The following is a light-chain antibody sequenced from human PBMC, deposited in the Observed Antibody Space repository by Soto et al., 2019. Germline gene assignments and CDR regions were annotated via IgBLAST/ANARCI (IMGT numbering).Light chain of an antibody. CDR3: NSYSSSATPYV. V-gene: IGLV2-14*01. J-gene: IGLJ1*01. CDR1: SSDIGPYNY. Sequence: QSALTQPASVSGSPGQSITISCIGTSSDIGPYNYVSWYQQHPDKAPKLILYEVTNRPSGASDRFSGSKSGNAAFLTISGLQAEDEADYYCNSYSSSATPYVFGTGTKVTVL. CDR2: EVT.